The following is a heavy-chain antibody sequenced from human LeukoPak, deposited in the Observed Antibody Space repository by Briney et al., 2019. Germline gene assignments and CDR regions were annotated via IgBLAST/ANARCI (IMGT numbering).Heavy chain of an antibody. V-gene: IGHV3-33*01. CDR2: IWYDGSNK. Sequence: PGRSLRLSCAASGFTFSSYGMHWVRQAPGKGLEWVAVIWYDGSNKYYADSVKGQFTISRDNSKNTLYLQMNSLRAEDTAVYYCARPYYYGSGSSYGMDVWGQGTTVTVSS. J-gene: IGHJ6*02. D-gene: IGHD3-10*01. CDR3: ARPYYYGSGSSYGMDV. CDR1: GFTFSSYG.